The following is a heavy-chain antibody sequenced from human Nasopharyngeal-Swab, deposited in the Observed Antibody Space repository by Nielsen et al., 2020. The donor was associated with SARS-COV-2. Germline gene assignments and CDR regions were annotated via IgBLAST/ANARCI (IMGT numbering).Heavy chain of an antibody. CDR3: ATETYCSGGSCQDY. J-gene: IGHJ4*02. CDR1: GGTFSNYA. CDR2: IIPIFTRP. V-gene: IGHV1-69*13. Sequence: SVKVSCKASGGTFSNYAINWLRHVPGQGLEWMGGIIPIFTRPNTAQKFQGRVTLTADDSTSTAYMELSSLRYEDTAVYYCATETYCSGGSCQDYWGQGTLVTVSS. D-gene: IGHD2-15*01.